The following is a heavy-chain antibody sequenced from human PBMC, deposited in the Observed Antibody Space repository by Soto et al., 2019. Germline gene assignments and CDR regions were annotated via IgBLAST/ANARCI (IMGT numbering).Heavy chain of an antibody. J-gene: IGHJ4*02. V-gene: IGHV4-30-4*01. CDR2: IYYSGST. CDR3: ARDRSVGGIYYFDY. CDR1: GGSISSGDYY. D-gene: IGHD2-15*01. Sequence: SETLSLTCTVSGGSISSGDYYWGWIRQPPGKGLEWIGYIYYSGSTYYNPSLKSRVTISVDTSKNQFSLKLSSVTAADTAVYYCARDRSVGGIYYFDYWGQGTLVTVSS.